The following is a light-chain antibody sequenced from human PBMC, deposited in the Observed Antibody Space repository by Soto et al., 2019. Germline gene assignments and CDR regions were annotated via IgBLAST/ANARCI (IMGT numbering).Light chain of an antibody. CDR3: QQYVNSPVT. CDR1: QRVNSSY. V-gene: IGKV3-20*01. J-gene: IGKJ2*01. Sequence: EIVLTQSPDTLYLSPGEGATLSCRASQRVNSSYLAWYQQKPGKAPRLLISGASDRATGVPARVSGSGYGTDFTLTISRLEPEDFAVYYCQQYVNSPVTFGQGTKLQIK. CDR2: GAS.